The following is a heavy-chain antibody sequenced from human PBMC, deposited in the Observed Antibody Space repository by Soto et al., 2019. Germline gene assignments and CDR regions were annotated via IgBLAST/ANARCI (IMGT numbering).Heavy chain of an antibody. V-gene: IGHV3-23*01. CDR3: ARRERGWYFDL. CDR1: GFTFSSYA. J-gene: IGHJ2*01. CDR2: ISGSGDST. Sequence: EVQPLESGGGLVQPGGSLRLSCVASGFTFSSYAMNWVRQAPGKGLEWVSVISGSGDSTYYADSVKGRFTISRDNSKNTLYLQMNSLRAEDTAVYYCARRERGWYFDLWGRGTLVTVSS.